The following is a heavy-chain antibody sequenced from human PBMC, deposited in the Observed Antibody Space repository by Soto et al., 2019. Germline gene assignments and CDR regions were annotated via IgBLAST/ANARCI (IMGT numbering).Heavy chain of an antibody. CDR2: IYPGDSDT. V-gene: IGHV5-51*01. J-gene: IGHJ3*01. CDR3: ERLPGVRGVFDAFNV. D-gene: IGHD3-10*01. CDR1: GYSFAGYW. Sequence: GESLKISCKGSGYSFAGYWIGWVRQMPGKGLDWMGVIYPGDSDTRYSPSFHGQVTISADKSISTAYLQWSSLKASDTAMYFCERLPGVRGVFDAFNVWGQGTMVTVSS.